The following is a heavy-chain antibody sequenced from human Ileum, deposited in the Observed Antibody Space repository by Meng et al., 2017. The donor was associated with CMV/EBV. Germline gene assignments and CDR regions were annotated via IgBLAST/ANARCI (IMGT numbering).Heavy chain of an antibody. CDR3: VRQVVAASFDY. CDR1: GGSITSGNYY. Sequence: QAQLQESGPGLVKPSQTLSLTCTVSGGSITSGNYYWSWIRQPPGRGLEWIGYIYYSGSPYYKPSLKSRVTISLDTSKNQFSLNLRSVTATDSAVYYCVRQVVAASFDYWGQGALVTVSS. CDR2: IYYSGSP. V-gene: IGHV4-30-4*08. D-gene: IGHD2-15*01. J-gene: IGHJ4*02.